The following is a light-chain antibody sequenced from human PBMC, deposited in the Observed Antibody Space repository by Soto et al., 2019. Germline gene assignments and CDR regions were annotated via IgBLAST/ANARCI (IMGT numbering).Light chain of an antibody. CDR3: QQRSNWPGT. CDR2: DAS. J-gene: IGKJ1*01. CDR1: QSVRSS. Sequence: EIVLTQSPATLSLSPGERATLSCRATQSVRSSLAWYLQQPGQAPRLLIYDASKRATGIPARFSGSGSWTDFTLTISSLEPKDFAVYYCQQRSNWPGTFGQGTKVEIK. V-gene: IGKV3-11*01.